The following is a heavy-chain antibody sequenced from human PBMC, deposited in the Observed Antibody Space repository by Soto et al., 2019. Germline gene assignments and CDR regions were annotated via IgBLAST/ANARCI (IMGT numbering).Heavy chain of an antibody. J-gene: IGHJ5*01. V-gene: IGHV4-31*03. CDR2: IYHIGSP. CDR3: VRDRALDSTGPRFDF. CDR1: GRPVTSGGYY. D-gene: IGHD1-1*01. Sequence: QVQLQESGPGLVKPSQTLSLTCTVSGRPVTSGGYYWTWIRQPPGKGLEWIGYIYHIGSPSYNPSLKSRLTMSLDTSKNQFSLNLTSVTAADTAIYYCVRDRALDSTGPRFDFWGQGTLVTVSS.